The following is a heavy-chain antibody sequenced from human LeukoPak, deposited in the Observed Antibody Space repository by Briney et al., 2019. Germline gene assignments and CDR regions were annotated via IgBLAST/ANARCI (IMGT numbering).Heavy chain of an antibody. CDR3: ARLGSGWYDY. J-gene: IGHJ4*02. V-gene: IGHV1-2*02. CDR1: GGTFSSYA. D-gene: IGHD6-19*01. Sequence: GASVKVSCKASGGTFSSYAISWVRQAPGQGLEWMGWINPNSGGTNYAQKFQGRVTMTRDTSISTAYMELSSLRSEDTAVYYCARLGSGWYDYWGQGTLVTVSS. CDR2: INPNSGGT.